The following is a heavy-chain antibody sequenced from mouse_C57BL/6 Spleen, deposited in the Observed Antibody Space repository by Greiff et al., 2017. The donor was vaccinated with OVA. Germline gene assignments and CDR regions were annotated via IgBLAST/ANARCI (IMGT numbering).Heavy chain of an antibody. Sequence: EVKLMESEGGLVQPGSSMKLSCTASGFTFSDYYMAWVRQVPEKGLEWVANINYDGSSTYYLDSLKSRFIISRDNAKNILYLQMSSLKSEDTATYYCARDLYYGSSYEAMDYWGQGTSVTVSS. CDR2: INYDGSST. D-gene: IGHD1-1*01. CDR3: ARDLYYGSSYEAMDY. V-gene: IGHV5-16*01. CDR1: GFTFSDYY. J-gene: IGHJ4*01.